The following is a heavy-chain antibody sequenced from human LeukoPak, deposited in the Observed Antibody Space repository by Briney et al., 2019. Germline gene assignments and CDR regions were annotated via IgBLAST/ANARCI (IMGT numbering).Heavy chain of an antibody. CDR2: ISGSGGST. J-gene: IGHJ4*02. D-gene: IGHD5-18*01. V-gene: IGHV3-23*01. CDR3: AKVGFLSVHSYGSN. Sequence: GGSLRLSCAASGFTFSSYAMSWVRQAPGKGLEWVSAISGSGGSTYYADSVKGRFTISRDNSKNTLYLQMNSLRAEDTAVYYCAKVGFLSVHSYGSNWGRGTLVTVSS. CDR1: GFTFSSYA.